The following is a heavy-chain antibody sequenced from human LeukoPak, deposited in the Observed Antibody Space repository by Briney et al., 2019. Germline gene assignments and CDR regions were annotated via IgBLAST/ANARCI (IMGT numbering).Heavy chain of an antibody. CDR2: IIPVSGTT. V-gene: IGHV1-69*05. Sequence: ASVKVSCKASGGTFSSYSISWVRQTPGQGLEWMGGIIPVSGTTDYAQKLQGRVTITTDESTSTTYMELRSLRSDDTAVYYCARELIAARDWFDPWGQGTLVTVSS. J-gene: IGHJ5*02. D-gene: IGHD6-6*01. CDR1: GGTFSSYS. CDR3: ARELIAARDWFDP.